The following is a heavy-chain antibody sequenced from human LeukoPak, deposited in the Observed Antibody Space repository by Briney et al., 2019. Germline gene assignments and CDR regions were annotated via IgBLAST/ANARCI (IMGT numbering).Heavy chain of an antibody. D-gene: IGHD5-18*01. Sequence: GGSRRLSCAASGFIVSSYYMTGVRQAPGKGLEWVAVISFDGNSEYYADSVKGRSTISRDNSRNMVYLQMHSLRPEDTAIYYCARDGRGYTYGYFPYYWGQGTLVTVSS. CDR1: GFIVSSYY. J-gene: IGHJ4*02. CDR3: ARDGRGYTYGYFPYY. CDR2: ISFDGNSE. V-gene: IGHV3-30-3*01.